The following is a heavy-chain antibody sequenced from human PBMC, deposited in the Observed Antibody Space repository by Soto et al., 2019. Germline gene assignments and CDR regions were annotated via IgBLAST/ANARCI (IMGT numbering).Heavy chain of an antibody. D-gene: IGHD5-12*01. CDR1: GFTFSDYY. CDR3: ARAGDIVATTTDAFDI. Sequence: GGSLRLSCAASGFTFSDYYMSWIRQAPGKGLEWVSYISSSGSTKYYADSVKGRFTISRDNAKNSLYLQMNSLRAEDTAVYYCARAGDIVATTTDAFDIWGQGTMVTVSS. CDR2: ISSSGSTK. V-gene: IGHV3-11*01. J-gene: IGHJ3*02.